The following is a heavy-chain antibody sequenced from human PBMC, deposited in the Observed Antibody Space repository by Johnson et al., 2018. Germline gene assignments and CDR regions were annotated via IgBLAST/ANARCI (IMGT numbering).Heavy chain of an antibody. CDR1: GFTFSSYG. CDR3: AGDSRYSSSGYGADYYYYMDV. Sequence: QVQLVQSGGGLVQPGRSLRLSCAASGFTFSSYGMHWVRQAPGKGLEWVALIWSDGSNKKGRFTISRDSSKSTLFLQMNSLGAEDTAVYYCAGDSRYSSSGYGADYYYYMDVWGKGTTVTVAS. CDR2: IWSDGSNK. D-gene: IGHD6-13*01. J-gene: IGHJ6*03. V-gene: IGHV3-33*01.